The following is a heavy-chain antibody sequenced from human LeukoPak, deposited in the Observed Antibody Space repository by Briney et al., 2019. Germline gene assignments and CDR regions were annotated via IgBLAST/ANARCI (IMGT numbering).Heavy chain of an antibody. CDR3: ARGAYSSRRQNRYFDL. V-gene: IGHV3-7*01. CDR1: GFTFSSYW. CDR2: IKQDGSEK. J-gene: IGHJ2*01. D-gene: IGHD6-13*01. Sequence: GGSLRLSCAASGFTFSSYWMSWVRQAPGKGLEWVANIKQDGSEKYYVDSVKGRFTISRDNAKNSLYLQMNSLRAEDTTVYYCARGAYSSRRQNRYFDLWGRGTLVTVSS.